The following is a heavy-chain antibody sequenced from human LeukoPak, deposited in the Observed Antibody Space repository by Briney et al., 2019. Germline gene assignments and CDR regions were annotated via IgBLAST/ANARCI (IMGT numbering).Heavy chain of an antibody. CDR3: AKGPYYYDSSGYYPRATDY. CDR1: GFTFSSYA. V-gene: IGHV3-23*01. CDR2: ISGSGGST. Sequence: GGSLRLSCAASGFTFSSYAMSWVRQAPGKGLEWVSAISGSGGSTYYADSVKGRFTISRDNSKNTLYLQMNSLRAEGTAEYYCAKGPYYYDSSGYYPRATDYWGQGTLVTVSS. J-gene: IGHJ4*02. D-gene: IGHD3-22*01.